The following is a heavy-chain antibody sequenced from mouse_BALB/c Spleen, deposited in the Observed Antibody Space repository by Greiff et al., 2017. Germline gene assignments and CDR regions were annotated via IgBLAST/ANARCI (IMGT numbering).Heavy chain of an antibody. J-gene: IGHJ4*01. CDR1: GFTFSSYA. Sequence: EVMLVESGGGLVKPGGSLKLSCAASGFTFSSYAMSWVRQSPEKRLEWVAEISSGGSYTYYPDTVTGRFTISRDNAKNTLYLEMSSLRSEDTAMYYCARCELTGPMDYWGQGTSVTVSA. CDR3: ARCELTGPMDY. CDR2: ISSGGSYT. V-gene: IGHV5-9-4*01. D-gene: IGHD4-1*01.